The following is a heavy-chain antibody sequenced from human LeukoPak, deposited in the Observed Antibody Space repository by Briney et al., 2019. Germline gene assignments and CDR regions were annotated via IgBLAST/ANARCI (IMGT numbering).Heavy chain of an antibody. CDR3: ARQHGRGLEFDY. D-gene: IGHD1-1*01. CDR2: IYYSGST. V-gene: IGHV4-30-4*08. CDR1: GGSISSGDYY. Sequence: SQTLSLTCTVSGGSISSGDYYWSWIRQPPGKGLEWIGYIYYSGSTYYNPSLKSRVTISVDTSKNQFSLKLSSVTAADTAVYYCARQHGRGLEFDYWGQGTLVTVSS. J-gene: IGHJ4*02.